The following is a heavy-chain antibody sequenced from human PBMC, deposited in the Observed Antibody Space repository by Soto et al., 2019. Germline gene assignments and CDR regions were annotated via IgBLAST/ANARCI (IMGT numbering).Heavy chain of an antibody. CDR1: GFTFSSYG. CDR2: IWYDGSNK. V-gene: IGHV3-33*01. CDR3: ARDGQDMITCGGVIHRDAFDI. Sequence: QVQLVESGGGVVQPGRSLRLSCAASGFTFSSYGMHWVRQAPGKGLEWVAVIWYDGSNKYYADSVKGRFTISRDNSKNTLYLQMNSLRAEDTAVYYCARDGQDMITCGGVIHRDAFDIWGQGTMVTVSS. D-gene: IGHD3-16*02. J-gene: IGHJ3*02.